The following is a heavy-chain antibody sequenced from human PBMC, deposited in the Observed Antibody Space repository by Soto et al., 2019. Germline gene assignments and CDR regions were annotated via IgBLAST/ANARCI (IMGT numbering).Heavy chain of an antibody. J-gene: IGHJ6*02. D-gene: IGHD3-22*01. CDR1: GYTFTGYY. V-gene: IGHV1-2*04. CDR3: AREPPFDSSGYRSYYYGMDV. Sequence: ASVKVSCKASGYTFTGYYMHWVRQAPGQGLEWMGWINPNSGGTNYAQKFQGWVTMTRDTSISTAYMELSRLRSDDTAVYYCAREPPFDSSGYRSYYYGMDVWGQGTTVTVSS. CDR2: INPNSGGT.